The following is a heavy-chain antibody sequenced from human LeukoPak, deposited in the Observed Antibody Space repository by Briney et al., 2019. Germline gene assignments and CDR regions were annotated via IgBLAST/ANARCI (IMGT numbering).Heavy chain of an antibody. V-gene: IGHV3-53*01. CDR2: IFSGGTT. CDR3: ARFSGPGMQHYYYYVDV. J-gene: IGHJ6*03. CDR1: GFSVSMKY. Sequence: GGSLRLSCAASGFSVSMKYMTWVRQAPGKGLEWVSVIFSGGTTYYADSVKGRFTVSRDNSKNMMYLQMNSLRAEDAAVYYCARFSGPGMQHYYYYVDVWGTGTTVTVSS. D-gene: IGHD3-10*01.